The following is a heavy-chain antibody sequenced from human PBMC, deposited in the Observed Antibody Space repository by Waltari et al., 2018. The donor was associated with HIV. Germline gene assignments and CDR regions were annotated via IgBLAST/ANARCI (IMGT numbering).Heavy chain of an antibody. V-gene: IGHV4-59*01. Sequence: QVQLQESGPGLVKPSETLSLTCIGGSIGTYYWSWIRQPPGKGLEWIGYISDSGTTNYNPSLKSRVNISVDMSKNHFSLRLSSVTAADTAVYYCARGGGSAAEVIRYYFDYWGQGTLVTVAS. J-gene: IGHJ4*02. CDR2: ISDSGTT. CDR1: GSIGTYY. CDR3: ARGGGSAAEVIRYYFDY. D-gene: IGHD6-13*01.